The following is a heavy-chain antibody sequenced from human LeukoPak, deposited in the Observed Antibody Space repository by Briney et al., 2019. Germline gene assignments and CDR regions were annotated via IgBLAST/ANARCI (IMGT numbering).Heavy chain of an antibody. CDR3: ARETPKYASGSHDAFDI. J-gene: IGHJ3*02. CDR1: GFTFSSYA. V-gene: IGHV3-23*01. CDR2: ISGSGGST. D-gene: IGHD3-10*01. Sequence: GGSLRLSCAASGFTFSSYAMSWVRQAPGKGLEWVSAISGSGGSTYYADSVKGRFTISRDNSKNTLYLQMNSLRAEDTAVYYCARETPKYASGSHDAFDIWGQGTLVTVSS.